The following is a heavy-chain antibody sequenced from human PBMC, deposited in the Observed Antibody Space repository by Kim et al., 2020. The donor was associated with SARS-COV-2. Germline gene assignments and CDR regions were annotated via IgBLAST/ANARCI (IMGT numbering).Heavy chain of an antibody. V-gene: IGHV3-21*01. CDR1: GFTFSSYS. J-gene: IGHJ3*02. D-gene: IGHD3-22*01. CDR2: ISSSSSYI. Sequence: GGSLRLSCAASGFTFSSYSMNWVRQAPGKGLEWVSSISSSSSYIYYADSVKGRFTISRDNAKNSLYLQMNSLRAEDTAVYYCARDGPRDSSGYAFDIWGQGTMVTVSS. CDR3: ARDGPRDSSGYAFDI.